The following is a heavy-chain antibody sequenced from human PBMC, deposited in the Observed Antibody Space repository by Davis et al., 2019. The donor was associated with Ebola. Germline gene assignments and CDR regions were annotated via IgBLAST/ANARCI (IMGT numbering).Heavy chain of an antibody. CDR3: ARSGLSFGVVKYHYGMDV. Sequence: PGGSLRLSCADSVITFSSYAMTWVRQAPGKGLEWVSAISGSGGTTYYAGSVKGRFTVSRDNSKKTMYLQMNSLRAEDTAVYYCARSGLSFGVVKYHYGMDVWGKGTTVTVS. V-gene: IGHV3-23*01. D-gene: IGHD3-3*01. J-gene: IGHJ6*04. CDR2: ISGSGGTT. CDR1: VITFSSYA.